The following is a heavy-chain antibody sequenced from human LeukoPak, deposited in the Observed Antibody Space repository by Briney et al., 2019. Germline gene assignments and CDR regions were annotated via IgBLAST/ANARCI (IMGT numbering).Heavy chain of an antibody. CDR1: GGSISSSSYY. D-gene: IGHD4-23*01. CDR3: ARGRTLDGGKGSCDY. J-gene: IGHJ4*02. CDR2: IYYSGST. V-gene: IGHV4-39*07. Sequence: SETLSLTCTVSGGSISSSSYYWGWIRQPPGKGLEWIGSIYYSGSTYYNPSLKSRVTISVDTSKNQFSLKLSSVTAADTAVYYCARGRTLDGGKGSCDYWGQGTLVTVSS.